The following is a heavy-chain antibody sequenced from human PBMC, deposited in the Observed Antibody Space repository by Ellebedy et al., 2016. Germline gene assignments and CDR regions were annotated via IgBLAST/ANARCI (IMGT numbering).Heavy chain of an antibody. CDR2: IKQDGSEK. V-gene: IGHV3-7*03. CDR1: GFTFSSYW. CDR3: AKGRPIKNGD. Sequence: GESLKISCAASGFTFSSYWMSWVRQAPGKGLEWVANIKQDGSEKYYVDSVKGRFTISRDNAKNTLYLQMNSLRAEDTAVYYCAKGRPIKNGDWGQGTLVTVSS. D-gene: IGHD5-24*01. J-gene: IGHJ4*02.